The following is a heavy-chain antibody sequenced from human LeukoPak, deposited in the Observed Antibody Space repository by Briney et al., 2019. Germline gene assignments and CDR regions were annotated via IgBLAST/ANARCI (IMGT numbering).Heavy chain of an antibody. CDR2: ISAYNGNT. D-gene: IGHD2-2*01. V-gene: IGHV1-18*01. CDR1: GYTFTSYG. J-gene: IGHJ4*02. CDR3: VRGPTQYRFDY. Sequence: GASVKVSCKASGYTFTSYGISWVRQAPGQGLEWMGWISAYNGNTNYAQKFQGRVTMTRDTSTSTVNMELSSLRSEDTAVYYCVRGPTQYRFDYWGQGTLVTVSS.